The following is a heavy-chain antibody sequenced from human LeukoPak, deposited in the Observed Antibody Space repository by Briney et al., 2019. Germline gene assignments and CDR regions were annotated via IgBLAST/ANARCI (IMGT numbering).Heavy chain of an antibody. D-gene: IGHD3-10*01. CDR2: INPNSGGT. Sequence: ASVKVSCKXSGYTFTGYYMHWVRQAPGQGLEWMGWINPNSGGTNYAQKFQGRVTMTRDTSINTAYMELSRLRSDDTAVYYCARDGGLRGVITYWGQGTLVTVSS. V-gene: IGHV1-2*02. J-gene: IGHJ4*02. CDR1: GYTFTGYY. CDR3: ARDGGLRGVITY.